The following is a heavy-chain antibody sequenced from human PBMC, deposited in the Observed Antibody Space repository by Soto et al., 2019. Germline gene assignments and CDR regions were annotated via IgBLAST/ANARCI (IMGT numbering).Heavy chain of an antibody. CDR3: AREYSSGGVFDY. V-gene: IGHV4-59*01. D-gene: IGHD6-19*01. Sequence: PSETLSLTCTVSGGSISSYYWSWIRQPPGKGLEWIGYIYYSGSTNYNPSLKSRVTISVDTSKNQFSLKLSSVTAADTAVYYCAREYSSGGVFDYWGQGTLVTVSS. J-gene: IGHJ4*02. CDR2: IYYSGST. CDR1: GGSISSYY.